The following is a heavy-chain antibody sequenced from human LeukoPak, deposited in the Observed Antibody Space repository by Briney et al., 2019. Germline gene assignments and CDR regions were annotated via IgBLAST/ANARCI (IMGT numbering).Heavy chain of an antibody. CDR3: ARHIEGWSSSGWPYYFDY. CDR2: IYYSGST. Sequence: PSETLSLTCTVSGGSISSYYWSWIRQPPGKGLEWIGYIYYSGSTNYNPSPKSRVTISVDTSKNQFSLKLSSVTAADTAVYYCARHIEGWSSSGWPYYFDYWGQGTLVTVSS. V-gene: IGHV4-59*08. CDR1: GGSISSYY. J-gene: IGHJ4*02. D-gene: IGHD6-19*01.